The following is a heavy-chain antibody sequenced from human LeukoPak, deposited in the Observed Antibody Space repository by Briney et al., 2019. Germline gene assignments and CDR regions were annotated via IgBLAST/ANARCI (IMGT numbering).Heavy chain of an antibody. Sequence: SGTLSLTCAVYGGSFSGYYWSWTRQPPGKGLEWIGEINHSGSTNYNPSLKSRVTISVDTSKNQFSLKLSSVTAADTAVFYCARGGYSYGRGWFDPWGQGTLVTVSS. CDR1: GGSFSGYY. J-gene: IGHJ5*02. CDR3: ARGGYSYGRGWFDP. CDR2: INHSGST. D-gene: IGHD5-18*01. V-gene: IGHV4-34*01.